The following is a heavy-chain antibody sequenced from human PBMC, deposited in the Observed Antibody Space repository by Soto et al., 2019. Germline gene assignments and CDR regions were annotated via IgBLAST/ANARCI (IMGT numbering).Heavy chain of an antibody. Sequence: GGSLILSCSASGFNFSSYSMHWVRPAPGKGLEYVSAISSNGGSTYYADSVKGRFTISRDNSKNTLYLQMSSLRAEDTAVYYCVKGYTNPPSRDGYNSKVFDYWGQGTLVTVSS. V-gene: IGHV3-64D*06. D-gene: IGHD5-12*01. CDR2: ISSNGGST. CDR3: VKGYTNPPSRDGYNSKVFDY. CDR1: GFNFSSYS. J-gene: IGHJ4*02.